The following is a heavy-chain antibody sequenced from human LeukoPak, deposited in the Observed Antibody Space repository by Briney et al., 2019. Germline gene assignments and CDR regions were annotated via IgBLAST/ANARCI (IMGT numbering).Heavy chain of an antibody. CDR1: GFTFSNYN. CDR3: VKEGRGVTKYFRH. D-gene: IGHD2-21*02. J-gene: IGHJ1*01. Sequence: PGGSLRLSCAASGFTFSNYNMNWVRQAPGKGLNWVSYMSSGSSYIYYADSLTGRFTISRYNAKNSLVPQCNSLRAQETALFYIVKEGRGVTKYFRHWGQGTLVTVSS. V-gene: IGHV3-21*01. CDR2: MSSGSSYI.